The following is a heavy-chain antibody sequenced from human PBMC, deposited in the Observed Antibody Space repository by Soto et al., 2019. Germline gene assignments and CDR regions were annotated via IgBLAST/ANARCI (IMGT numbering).Heavy chain of an antibody. CDR3: ATNGQLPYYYYGMDV. J-gene: IGHJ6*01. CDR1: GYTFTRYG. CDR2: ISGYNGDT. V-gene: IGHV1-18*01. D-gene: IGHD1-1*01. Sequence: QGQLVQSGPEVKKPGASVKVSCKASGYTFTRYGISWVRQAPGQGLEWMGWISGYNGDTNYAQKVQDSVTMTTDTSTSTTDMELRSRPSDDEAIYYCATNGQLPYYYYGMDVW.